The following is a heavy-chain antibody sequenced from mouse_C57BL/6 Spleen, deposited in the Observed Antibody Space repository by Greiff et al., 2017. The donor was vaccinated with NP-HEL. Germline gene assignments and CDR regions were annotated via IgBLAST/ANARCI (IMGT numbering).Heavy chain of an antibody. CDR1: GFTFSDYY. CDR3: ARVLTTVVADYAMDY. CDR2: INYDGSST. J-gene: IGHJ4*01. D-gene: IGHD1-1*01. Sequence: EVQVVESEGGLVQPGSSMKLSCTASGFTFSDYYMAWVRQVPEKGLEWVANINYDGSSTYYLDSLKSRFIISRDNAKNILYLQMSSLKSEDTATYYCARVLTTVVADYAMDYWGQGTSVTVSS. V-gene: IGHV5-16*01.